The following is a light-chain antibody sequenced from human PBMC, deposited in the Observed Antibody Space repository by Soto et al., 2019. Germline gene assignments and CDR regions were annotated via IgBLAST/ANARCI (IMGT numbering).Light chain of an antibody. CDR2: GNS. CDR1: SSNLWAGYD. J-gene: IGLJ2*01. Sequence: QSVLTQPPSVSGAPGQRVTISCTGSSSNLWAGYDVHWYQQLPGTAPKLLIYGNSNRPSGVPDRFSGSKSGTSASLAITGLQAEDEADYYCQSYDSSLSGSVFGGGTQVTVL. CDR3: QSYDSSLSGSV. V-gene: IGLV1-40*01.